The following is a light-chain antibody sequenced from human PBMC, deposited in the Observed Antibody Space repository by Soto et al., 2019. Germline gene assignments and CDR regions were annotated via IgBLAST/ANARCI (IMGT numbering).Light chain of an antibody. CDR1: QSVSNNY. J-gene: IGKJ1*01. V-gene: IGKV3-11*01. CDR2: DAS. CDR3: QQRSAWPQIT. Sequence: IVLTQSPATLYLSAGERATLSCRASQSVSNNYLAWYQQKPGQAPRLLIYDASNRATGIPARFSGSESGTDFTLTISSLDTADFAVYYCQQRSAWPQITFGQGTKVDIK.